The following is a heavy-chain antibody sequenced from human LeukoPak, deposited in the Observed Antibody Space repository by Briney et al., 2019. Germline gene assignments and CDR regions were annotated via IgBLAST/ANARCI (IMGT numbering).Heavy chain of an antibody. J-gene: IGHJ4*02. CDR2: INPSGGST. D-gene: IGHD4-23*01. V-gene: IGHV1-46*01. Sequence: GASVKVSCKASGYTFTSYYMHWVRQAPGQGLEWMGRINPSGGSTSYAQKFQGRVTMTRDTSTSTVYMELSSLRSEDTAVYYRAREATSIYGGSTLDAVFDYWGQGTLVTVSS. CDR1: GYTFTSYY. CDR3: AREATSIYGGSTLDAVFDY.